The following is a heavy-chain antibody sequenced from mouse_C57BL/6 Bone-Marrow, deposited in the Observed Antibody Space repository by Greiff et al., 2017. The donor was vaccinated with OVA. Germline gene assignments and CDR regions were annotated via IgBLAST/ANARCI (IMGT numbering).Heavy chain of an antibody. V-gene: IGHV5-9-1*02. J-gene: IGHJ2*01. D-gene: IGHD1-1*01. Sequence: EVHLVESGEGLVKPGGSLKLSCAASGFTFSSYAMSWVRQTPEKRLEWVAYISSGGDYIYYADTVKGRFTISRYNARNTLYLQMSSLKSEDTAMYYCTRDSSSLYYFDYWGQGTTLTVSS. CDR1: GFTFSSYA. CDR3: TRDSSSLYYFDY. CDR2: ISSGGDYI.